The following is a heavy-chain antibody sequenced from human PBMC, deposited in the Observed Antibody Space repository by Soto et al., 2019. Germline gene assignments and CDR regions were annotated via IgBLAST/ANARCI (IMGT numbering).Heavy chain of an antibody. CDR1: GFTFDDYA. Sequence: HPGGSLRLSCAASGFTFDDYAMHWVRQAPGKGLEWVSGISWNSGSIGYADSVKGRFTISRDTAKNSLYLQMNSLRAEDTALYYCAKDMVPYSGSYYKDYWGQGTLVTVSS. V-gene: IGHV3-9*01. J-gene: IGHJ4*02. D-gene: IGHD1-26*01. CDR3: AKDMVPYSGSYYKDY. CDR2: ISWNSGSI.